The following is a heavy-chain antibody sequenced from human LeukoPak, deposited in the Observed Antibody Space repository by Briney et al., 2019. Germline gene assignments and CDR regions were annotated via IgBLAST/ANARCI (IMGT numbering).Heavy chain of an antibody. Sequence: SETLSLTCAVYGGSLSGYYWSWIRQPPGKGLEWIGEINHSGSTNYNPSLKSRVTISVDTSKNQFSLKLSSVTAADTAVYYCARHPRGGTSCYCLDYWGQGTLVTVSS. CDR2: INHSGST. V-gene: IGHV4-34*01. CDR3: ARHPRGGTSCYCLDY. D-gene: IGHD2-2*01. J-gene: IGHJ4*02. CDR1: GGSLSGYY.